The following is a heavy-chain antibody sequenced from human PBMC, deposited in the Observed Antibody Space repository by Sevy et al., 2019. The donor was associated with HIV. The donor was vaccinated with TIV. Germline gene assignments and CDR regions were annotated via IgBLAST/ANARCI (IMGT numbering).Heavy chain of an antibody. D-gene: IGHD3-3*01. V-gene: IGHV1-2*02. Sequence: ASVKVSYKASGYSFTGYFIHWVRQAPGQGLEWMGWLNPSSGGTMSAQKFHDKVTMTRDTSINTAYLELSRLRSDDTAVYYCARELDDFWSGYQFWVQGTLVTVSS. J-gene: IGHJ4*02. CDR2: LNPSSGGT. CDR3: ARELDDFWSGYQF. CDR1: GYSFTGYF.